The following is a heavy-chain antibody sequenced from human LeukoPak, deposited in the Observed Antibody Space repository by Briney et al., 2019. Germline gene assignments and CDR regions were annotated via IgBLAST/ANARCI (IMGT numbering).Heavy chain of an antibody. J-gene: IGHJ4*02. Sequence: GGSLRLSCAASGFTFSSYSMNWVRQAPGKGLEWVSSISSSSSYIYYADSVKGRFPISRDNAKNSLYLQMNSLRAEDTAVYYCARALWDIVVVPAAIDYWGQGTLVTVSS. D-gene: IGHD2-2*01. CDR3: ARALWDIVVVPAAIDY. V-gene: IGHV3-21*01. CDR2: ISSSSSYI. CDR1: GFTFSSYS.